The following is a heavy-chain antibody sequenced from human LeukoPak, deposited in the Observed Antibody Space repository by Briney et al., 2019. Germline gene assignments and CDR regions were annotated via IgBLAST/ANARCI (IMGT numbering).Heavy chain of an antibody. CDR3: AKGGRFLEWLPPYYYYYYYMDV. Sequence: GASVKVSCKASGYTFTDYYIHWARQAPGQGLEWMGWFNPNTGGTTTAPKFQDRVSMTRDPSISTAHMELTRLTSDDTAVYYCAKGGRFLEWLPPYYYYYYYMDVWGKGTTVTVSS. CDR2: FNPNTGGT. D-gene: IGHD3-3*01. V-gene: IGHV1-2*02. J-gene: IGHJ6*03. CDR1: GYTFTDYY.